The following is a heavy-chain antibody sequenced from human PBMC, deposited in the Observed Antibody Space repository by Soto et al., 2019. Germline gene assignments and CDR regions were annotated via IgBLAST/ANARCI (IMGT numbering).Heavy chain of an antibody. J-gene: IGHJ5*02. CDR1: GGSISSGGYY. D-gene: IGHD4-17*01. V-gene: IGHV4-31*03. CDR3: ARRVVDYAEIWFDP. Sequence: PSETLSLTCTVSGGSISSGGYYWSWIRQHPGKGLEWIGYIYYSGSTYYNPSLKSRVTISVDTSKNQFSLKLSSVTAADTAVYYCARRVVDYAEIWFDPWGQGTLVTVSS. CDR2: IYYSGST.